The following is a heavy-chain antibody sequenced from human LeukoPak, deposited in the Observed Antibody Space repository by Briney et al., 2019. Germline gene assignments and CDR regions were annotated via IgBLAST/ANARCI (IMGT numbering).Heavy chain of an antibody. V-gene: IGHV3-48*03. CDR2: INSGGTII. CDR1: GFTFSSNE. CDR3: ARDWFAD. J-gene: IGHJ4*02. Sequence: QAGGSRRLSCAASGFTFSSNEMNWVRQAPGKGLEWVSYINSGGTIIYYADSVKGRFTISRDNAKNSLYLQMNSLRAEDTAIYYCARDWFADWGQGTLVIVSS.